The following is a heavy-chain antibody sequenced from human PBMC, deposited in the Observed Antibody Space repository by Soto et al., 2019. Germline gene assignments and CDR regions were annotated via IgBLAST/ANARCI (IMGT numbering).Heavy chain of an antibody. CDR1: GGTFNTYA. V-gene: IGHV1-69*19. J-gene: IGHJ4*02. CDR3: AREVQVHTPAFVY. CDR2: ISPMFGAA. Sequence: QVQLVQSGAEMKKPGSSVKVSCQSSGGTFNTYAMNWVRQAPGQGPEWMGDISPMFGAANYAPKFQGRVNTTADESTGTSYMQLTSLTSQDTALYFCAREVQVHTPAFVYWGQGTLVPVSS. D-gene: IGHD3-10*01.